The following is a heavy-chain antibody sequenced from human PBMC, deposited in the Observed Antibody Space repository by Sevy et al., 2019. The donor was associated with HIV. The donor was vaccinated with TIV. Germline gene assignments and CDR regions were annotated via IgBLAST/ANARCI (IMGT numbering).Heavy chain of an antibody. Sequence: SETLSLTCTVSGGSISSYYWSWIRQPPGKGLEWIGYIYYSGSTNYNPSLKSRVTISVDTSKNQFSLKLSSVTAADTAVYYCVRAGVKGYSGSYYGFDYWGQGTLVTVSS. CDR2: IYYSGST. D-gene: IGHD1-26*01. CDR1: GGSISSYY. V-gene: IGHV4-59*01. CDR3: VRAGVKGYSGSYYGFDY. J-gene: IGHJ4*02.